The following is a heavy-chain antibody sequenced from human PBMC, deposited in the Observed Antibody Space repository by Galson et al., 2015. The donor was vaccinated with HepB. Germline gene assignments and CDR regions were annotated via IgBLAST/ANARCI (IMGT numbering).Heavy chain of an antibody. Sequence: SLRLSCAASGFTFSSYGMHWVRQAPGKGLEWVAVISYDGSNKYYADSVKGRFTISRDNSKNTLYLQMNSLRAEDTAVYYCAKELEWELVGGIDYWGQGTLVTVSS. CDR1: GFTFSSYG. D-gene: IGHD1-26*01. V-gene: IGHV3-30*18. CDR2: ISYDGSNK. J-gene: IGHJ4*02. CDR3: AKELEWELVGGIDY.